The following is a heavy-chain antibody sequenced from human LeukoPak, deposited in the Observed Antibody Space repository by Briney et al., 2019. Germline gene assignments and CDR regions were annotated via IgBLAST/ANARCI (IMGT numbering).Heavy chain of an antibody. D-gene: IGHD3-22*01. CDR3: ARDWLFFRAFDI. CDR1: EFSVGSNY. V-gene: IGHV3-66*01. Sequence: GGSLRLSCAASEFSVGSNYMTWVRQAPGKGLEWVSLIYSGGSTYYADSVKGRFTISRDNSKNTLYLQINSLRAEDTAIYYCARDWLFFRAFDIWGQGTMVTVSS. J-gene: IGHJ3*02. CDR2: IYSGGST.